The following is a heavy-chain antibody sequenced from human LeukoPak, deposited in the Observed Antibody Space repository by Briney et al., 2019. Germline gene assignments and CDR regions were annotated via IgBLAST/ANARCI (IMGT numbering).Heavy chain of an antibody. V-gene: IGHV3-23*01. CDR3: AKATGYLL. CDR2: ISNSDYST. Sequence: GGSLRLSCAASGFTFSSYAMSWVRQAPGKGLEWVSTISNSDYSTYYADSVKGRFTISRANSENTLYLQMNNLRAEDTAVYYCAKATGYLLWGQATLVTVSS. CDR1: GFTFSSYA. J-gene: IGHJ4*02. D-gene: IGHD1-14*01.